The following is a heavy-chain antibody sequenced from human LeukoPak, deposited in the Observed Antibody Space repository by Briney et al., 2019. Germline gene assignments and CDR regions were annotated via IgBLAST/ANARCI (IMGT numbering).Heavy chain of an antibody. CDR2: INWNGGST. Sequence: GGSLRLPCAASGFTFSSYWMHWVRHVPGKGLVWVSGINWNGGSTGYADSVKGRFTISRDNAKNSLYLQMNSLRAEDTALYYCARVSTGYFDYWGQGTLVTVSS. J-gene: IGHJ4*02. D-gene: IGHD3-9*01. V-gene: IGHV3-20*04. CDR3: ARVSTGYFDY. CDR1: GFTFSSYW.